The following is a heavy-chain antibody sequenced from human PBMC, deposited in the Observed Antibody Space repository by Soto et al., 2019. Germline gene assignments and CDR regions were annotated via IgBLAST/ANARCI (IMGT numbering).Heavy chain of an antibody. CDR3: ARDRGPMVKSGAFAV. J-gene: IGHJ3*01. CDR2: ISYDGSNK. CDR1: GFTFSSYG. Sequence: QVQLVESGGGVVQPGRSLRLSCAASGFTFSSYGMHWVRQAPGKGLEWVAVISYDGSNKYYADSVKGRFTISRDNSKNTLYRQMNSLRAEDTAVYYCARDRGPMVKSGAFAVWGQGTMVTVSS. V-gene: IGHV3-30*03. D-gene: IGHD5-18*01.